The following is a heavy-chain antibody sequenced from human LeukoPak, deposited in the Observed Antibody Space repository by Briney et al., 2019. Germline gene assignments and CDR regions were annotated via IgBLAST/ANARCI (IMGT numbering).Heavy chain of an antibody. V-gene: IGHV4-34*01. Sequence: SETLSLTCAVYGGSFSGYYWSWIRQPPGKGLEWIGEINHSGSTNYNPSLKSRVTISVDTSKNQFSLKLSSVTAADTAVYYCALEWLLSDVLRSNWFDPWGQGTLVTVSS. J-gene: IGHJ5*02. CDR1: GGSFSGYY. CDR3: ALEWLLSDVLRSNWFDP. CDR2: INHSGST. D-gene: IGHD3-3*01.